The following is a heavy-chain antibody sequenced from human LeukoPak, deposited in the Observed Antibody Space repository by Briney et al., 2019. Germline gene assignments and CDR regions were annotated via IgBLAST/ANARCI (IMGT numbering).Heavy chain of an antibody. V-gene: IGHV4-4*07. CDR3: ARGGKATVVTM. CDR1: GGSLNSYY. CDR2: IYSSGRT. J-gene: IGHJ4*02. D-gene: IGHD4-23*01. Sequence: SETMSLTSTVSGGSLNSYYWSWIRQPAGKVLEWIGRIYSSGRTNYNPSLKSRVSMSVDTSKNQFSLKLTSVTAADTAVYYCARGGKATVVTMWGQGILVTVSS.